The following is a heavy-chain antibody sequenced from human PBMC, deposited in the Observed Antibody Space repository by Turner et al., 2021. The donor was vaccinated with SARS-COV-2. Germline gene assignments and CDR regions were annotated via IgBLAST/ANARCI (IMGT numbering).Heavy chain of an antibody. J-gene: IGHJ6*02. Sequence: QLQLQDSGPGLVKPSETLSLTCTVSGGSISSSSYYWGWIRQPPGKGPVWIGRIYYSGSAYSNPSLKSRVTISVDTSKNQFSLKLRSVTAADTDVYYCAGEVVGLTTTHYGMDVWGQGTTVTVSS. CDR3: AGEVVGLTTTHYGMDV. V-gene: IGHV4-39*01. D-gene: IGHD1-26*01. CDR2: IYYSGSA. CDR1: GGSISSSSYY.